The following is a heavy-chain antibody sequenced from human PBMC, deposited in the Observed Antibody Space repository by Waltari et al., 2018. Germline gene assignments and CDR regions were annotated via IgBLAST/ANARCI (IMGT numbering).Heavy chain of an antibody. D-gene: IGHD6-19*01. CDR2: IYYSGST. J-gene: IGHJ5*02. Sequence: QVQLQESGPGLVKPSETLSLTCTVSGGSISSYYWSWIRQPPGKGLEWIGYIYYSGSTNYNPSLKSRVTISVDTSKNQFSLKLSSVTAADTAVYYCARDYSSGWSNWLDPWGQGTLVTVSS. V-gene: IGHV4-59*01. CDR1: GGSISSYY. CDR3: ARDYSSGWSNWLDP.